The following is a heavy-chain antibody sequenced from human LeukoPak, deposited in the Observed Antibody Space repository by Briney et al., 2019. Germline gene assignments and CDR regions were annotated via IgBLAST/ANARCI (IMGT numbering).Heavy chain of an antibody. CDR1: GGSFSSSSHY. CDR2: MYYSGST. V-gene: IGHV4-39*01. D-gene: IGHD5-24*01. CDR3: ARHFDRDGYKSNAFDI. Sequence: SETLSLTCTVSGGSFSSSSHYWSWVRQPPGKGLEWIGSMYYSGSTYYNASLRSRVTISVDTSRDQFSLKLSSVTAAATAVYYCARHFDRDGYKSNAFDIWGQGTMVTVSS. J-gene: IGHJ3*02.